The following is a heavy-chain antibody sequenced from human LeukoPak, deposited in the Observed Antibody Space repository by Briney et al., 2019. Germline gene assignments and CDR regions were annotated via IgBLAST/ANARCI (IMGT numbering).Heavy chain of an antibody. V-gene: IGHV3-53*01. Sequence: GGSLRLSCAASGFTVSSNYMSWVRQAPGKGLEWVSVIYSGGSTYYADSVKGRFTISRDNSKNTLYLRMNSLRAEDTAVYYCARELYYYDSSGYPRNDAFDIWGQGTMVTVSS. CDR1: GFTVSSNY. CDR2: IYSGGST. CDR3: ARELYYYDSSGYPRNDAFDI. J-gene: IGHJ3*02. D-gene: IGHD3-22*01.